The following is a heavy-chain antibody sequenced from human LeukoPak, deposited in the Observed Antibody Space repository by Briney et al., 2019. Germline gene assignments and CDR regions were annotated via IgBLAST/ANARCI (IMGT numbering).Heavy chain of an antibody. V-gene: IGHV4-30-2*01. CDR2: IYHSGST. Sequence: PSETLSLTCAVSGGSISSGGYSWSWIRQPPGKGLEWIGYIYHSGSTYYNPPLKSRVTISVDRSKNQFSLKLSSVTAADTAVYYCARGERYYDILTGYSGAYWFDPWGQGTLVTVSS. D-gene: IGHD3-9*01. CDR3: ARGERYYDILTGYSGAYWFDP. J-gene: IGHJ5*02. CDR1: GGSISSGGYS.